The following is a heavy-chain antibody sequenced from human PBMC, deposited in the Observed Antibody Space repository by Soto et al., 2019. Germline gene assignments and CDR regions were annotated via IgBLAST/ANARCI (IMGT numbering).Heavy chain of an antibody. D-gene: IGHD3-10*01. Sequence: GGSLRLSCAASGFTFSSYSMNWVRQAPGKGLEWVSSISSSSSYIYYADSVKGRFTISRDNAKNSLYLQMNSLRAEDTAVYYCARDGEVKGRSNYMDVWGKGTTVTVSS. V-gene: IGHV3-21*01. CDR1: GFTFSSYS. CDR2: ISSSSSYI. CDR3: ARDGEVKGRSNYMDV. J-gene: IGHJ6*03.